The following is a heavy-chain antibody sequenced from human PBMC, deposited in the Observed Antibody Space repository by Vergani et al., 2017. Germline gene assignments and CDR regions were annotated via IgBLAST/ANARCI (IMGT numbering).Heavy chain of an antibody. D-gene: IGHD6-13*01. Sequence: QVQLQQWGAGVVKPSGTLSLTCAVFGESFSSFYWSWIRQPPGKGLEWIGEINNDGHTNYNPSFQGRVSMSVATSKNQFSLTLSSVNATDTAVYYCARGSRAAGYSGPDSWGQGTRVTVSS. V-gene: IGHV4-34*02. CDR3: ARGSRAAGYSGPDS. J-gene: IGHJ4*02. CDR1: GESFSSFY. CDR2: INNDGHT.